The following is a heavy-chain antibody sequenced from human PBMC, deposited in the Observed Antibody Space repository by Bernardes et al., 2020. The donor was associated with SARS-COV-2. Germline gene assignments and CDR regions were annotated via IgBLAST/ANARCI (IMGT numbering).Heavy chain of an antibody. D-gene: IGHD6-19*01. V-gene: IGHV3-23*01. CDR1: GFTFRTFD. J-gene: IGHJ4*02. CDR2: IRGRDGST. Sequence: GGSLRLSCAASGFTFRTFDMTWVRQAPGKGLEWVSVIRGRDGSTFYADPVKGRFTISKDTSKDTLYLQMNSLRAEDTALYFCVKGAWCDYWGQGTQVSVSS. CDR3: VKGAWCDY.